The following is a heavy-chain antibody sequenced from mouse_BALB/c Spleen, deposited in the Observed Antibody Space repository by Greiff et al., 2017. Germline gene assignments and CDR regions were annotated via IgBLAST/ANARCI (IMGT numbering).Heavy chain of an antibody. CDR3: ARRVYYGSSYGYFDV. V-gene: IGHV8-12*01. J-gene: IGHJ1*01. D-gene: IGHD1-1*01. CDR1: GFSLSTSGMG. Sequence: QVTLKVSGPGILQPSQTLSLTCSFSGFSLSTSGMGVSWIRQPSGKGLEWLAHIYWDDDKRYNPSLKSRLTISKDTSRNQVFLKITSVDTADTATYYCARRVYYGSSYGYFDVWGAGTTVTVSS. CDR2: IYWDDDK.